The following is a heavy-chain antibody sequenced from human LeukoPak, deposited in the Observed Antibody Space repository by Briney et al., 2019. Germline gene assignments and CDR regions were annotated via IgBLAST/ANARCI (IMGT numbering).Heavy chain of an antibody. CDR1: GFTFSSYG. V-gene: IGHV3-30*03. Sequence: GGSLRLSCAASGFTFSSYGMHWVRQAPGKGLEWVAVISYDGSNKYYADSVKGRFTISRDNSKNTLYLQMNSLRAEDTAVYYCARVRGYYDSSGYFSPGPNWFDPWGQGTLVTVSS. J-gene: IGHJ5*02. CDR3: ARVRGYYDSSGYFSPGPNWFDP. CDR2: ISYDGSNK. D-gene: IGHD3-22*01.